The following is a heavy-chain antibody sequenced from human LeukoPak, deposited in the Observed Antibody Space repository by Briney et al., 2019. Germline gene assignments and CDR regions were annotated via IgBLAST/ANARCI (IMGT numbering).Heavy chain of an antibody. V-gene: IGHV1-18*01. Sequence: ASVKVSCKASGYTFTSYGISWVRQAPGQGLEWMGWISAYNGNTNYAQKLQGRVTMTTDTSTSTAYMELRSLRSDDTAVYYCAKGVARRSNFWYHRFDPWGQGTLVTVYS. CDR1: GYTFTSYG. J-gene: IGHJ5*02. CDR2: ISAYNGNT. D-gene: IGHD6-13*01. CDR3: AKGVARRSNFWYHRFDP.